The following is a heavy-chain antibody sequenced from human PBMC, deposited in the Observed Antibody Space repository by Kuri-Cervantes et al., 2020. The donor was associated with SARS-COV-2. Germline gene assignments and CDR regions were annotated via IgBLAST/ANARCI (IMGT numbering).Heavy chain of an antibody. V-gene: IGHV5-51*01. CDR3: ARLSGVVVVPAAIRPSPIDAFDI. CDR1: GYSFTSYW. CDR2: IYPGDSDT. Sequence: GESLKISCKGSGYSFTSYWFAWVRQMPGKGLEWMGIIYPGDSDTRYSPSFQGQVTISADKSISTAYLQWSSLKASDTAMYYCARLSGVVVVPAAIRPSPIDAFDIWGQGTMVTVSS. J-gene: IGHJ3*02. D-gene: IGHD2-2*02.